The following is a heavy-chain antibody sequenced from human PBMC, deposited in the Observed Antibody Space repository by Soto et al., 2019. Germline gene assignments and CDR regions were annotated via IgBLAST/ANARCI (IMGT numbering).Heavy chain of an antibody. CDR1: GDSISNSYY. CDR3: ARLWLGELFVGPPLNWFDP. CDR2: IYYSGST. D-gene: IGHD3-10*01. Sequence: PSETLSLTCAVSGDSISNSYYWGWIRQPPGKGLEWIGSIYYSGSTYYNPSLKSRVTISVDTSKNQFSLKLSSVTAADTAVYYCARLWLGELFVGPPLNWFDPWGQGTLVTVSS. V-gene: IGHV4-39*01. J-gene: IGHJ5*02.